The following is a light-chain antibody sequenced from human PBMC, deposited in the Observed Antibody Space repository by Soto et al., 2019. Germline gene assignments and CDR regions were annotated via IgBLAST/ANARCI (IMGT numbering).Light chain of an antibody. J-gene: IGKJ4*01. Sequence: EIVLTQSPATLSLSPGERATLSCRASQSIRSYLAWYQQKPGQAPRLLIYDASNRATGIPARFSGSGSGTDFTLTISSLEPEDFAVYYCQQRSAWPLTFGGGTKVDIK. CDR1: QSIRSY. V-gene: IGKV3-11*01. CDR2: DAS. CDR3: QQRSAWPLT.